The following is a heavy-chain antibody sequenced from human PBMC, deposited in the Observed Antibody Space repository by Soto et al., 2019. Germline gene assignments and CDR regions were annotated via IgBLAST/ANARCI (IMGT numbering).Heavy chain of an antibody. J-gene: IGHJ6*02. Sequence: QVQLQESGPGLVKPSETMSLSCTVSGGSISSYYWSWFRQSPGKRMEWIGYVQHSWGSSYNPSLQSRVAISLDTSKSKFSLKVTSVTATATAVYYCARQGFGPLHGLVDVWGQGTTVTVSS. CDR2: VQHSWGS. CDR3: ARQGFGPLHGLVDV. D-gene: IGHD3-10*01. CDR1: GGSISSYY. V-gene: IGHV4-59*08.